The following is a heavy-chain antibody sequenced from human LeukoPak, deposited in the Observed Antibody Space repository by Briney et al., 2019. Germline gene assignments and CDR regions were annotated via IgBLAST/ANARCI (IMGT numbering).Heavy chain of an antibody. CDR1: GGTFSSYA. Sequence: SVKVSCKASGGTFSSYAISWVRQAPGQGLEWMEGIIPIFGTANYAQKFQGRVTITTDESTSTAYMELSSLRSEDTAVYYCARDGVAGPYWYFDLWGRGTLVTVSS. CDR3: ARDGVAGPYWYFDL. V-gene: IGHV1-69*05. D-gene: IGHD6-19*01. CDR2: IIPIFGTA. J-gene: IGHJ2*01.